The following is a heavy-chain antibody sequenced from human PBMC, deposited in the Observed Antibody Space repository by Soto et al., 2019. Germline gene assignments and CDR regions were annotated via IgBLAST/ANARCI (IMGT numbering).Heavy chain of an antibody. CDR3: ARAEIWGSFSFYYYGMDV. V-gene: IGHV5-51*01. Sequence: GESLKISCKGSGYSFTSHWIAWVRHMPGKGLEWMGIIYPADSDTRYSPSFQGRVTISVDKSISTAYLQWSSLKPSDTATYYCARAEIWGSFSFYYYGMDVWGQGTPVTVSS. CDR2: IYPADSDT. J-gene: IGHJ6*02. CDR1: GYSFTSHW. D-gene: IGHD3-16*01.